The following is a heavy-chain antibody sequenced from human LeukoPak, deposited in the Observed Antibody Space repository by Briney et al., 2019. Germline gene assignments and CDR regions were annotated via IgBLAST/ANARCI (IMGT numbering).Heavy chain of an antibody. CDR1: GFTFSTYA. J-gene: IGHJ6*02. Sequence: GGSLRLSCAASGFTFSTYAMSWARQAPGKGLEWVSAISGSGGTTYYADSVKGRSTISRDNPKNTVFLQMNSLRAEDTAVYYCANLRGLASMDVWGQGTTVTVS. D-gene: IGHD3-10*01. V-gene: IGHV3-23*01. CDR3: ANLRGLASMDV. CDR2: ISGSGGTT.